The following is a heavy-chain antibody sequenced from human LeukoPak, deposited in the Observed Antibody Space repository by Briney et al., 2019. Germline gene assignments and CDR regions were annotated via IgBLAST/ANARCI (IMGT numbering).Heavy chain of an antibody. D-gene: IGHD3-22*01. V-gene: IGHV4-4*02. CDR3: ARGSQYYYDSSGYYSHDY. Sequence: SGTLSLTCAVSGGSISSSNWWSWVRQPPGKGLEWIGEIYHSGSTNYNPSLKSRVTISVDTSKNQFSLKLSSVTAADTAVYYCARGSQYYYDSSGYYSHDYWGQGTLVTVSS. CDR2: IYHSGST. CDR1: GGSISSSNW. J-gene: IGHJ4*02.